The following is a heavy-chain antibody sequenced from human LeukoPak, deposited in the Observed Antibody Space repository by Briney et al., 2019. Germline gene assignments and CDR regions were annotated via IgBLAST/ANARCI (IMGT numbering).Heavy chain of an antibody. CDR3: AKQLGYCSDGSCYFPY. CDR2: IGNNGGYT. V-gene: IGHV3-23*01. J-gene: IGHJ4*02. CDR1: GFTFSSSA. Sequence: GGSLRHSCAASGFTFSSSARSWVRQPPGKGLKWVSAIGNNGGYTYYADSVQGRFTISRDNSKSTLCLQMNSLRAEDTAVYYCAKQLGYCSDGSCYFPYWGQGTLVTVSS. D-gene: IGHD2-15*01.